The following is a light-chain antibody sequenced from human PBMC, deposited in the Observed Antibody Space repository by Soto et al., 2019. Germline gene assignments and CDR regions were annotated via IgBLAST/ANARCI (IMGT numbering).Light chain of an antibody. V-gene: IGKV3-20*01. CDR3: QQYGSSSYT. Sequence: EIVLTQSPGTLSLSPGEGATLSCRASQSVASSYLAWYQQKPGQAPRLLIYGASNRATGIPDRFSGGGSGTDFTLTISRLEREDFAVYYCQQYGSSSYTFGQGTKLEIK. J-gene: IGKJ2*01. CDR1: QSVASSY. CDR2: GAS.